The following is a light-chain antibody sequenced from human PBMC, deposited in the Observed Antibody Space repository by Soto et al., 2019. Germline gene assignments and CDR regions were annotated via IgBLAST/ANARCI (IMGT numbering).Light chain of an antibody. J-gene: IGLJ1*01. CDR3: CSHAGSYTPYV. V-gene: IGLV2-11*01. Sequence: QSALTQPRSVPGSPGQSVTICCTGSSSDVGGYDDVSWYQHHPGKAPKLLIYDVTKRPSGVPDRLSGSKSGNTASLTISGLQAEDEADYSCCSHAGSYTPYVFGPGTQLTVL. CDR1: SSDVGGYDD. CDR2: DVT.